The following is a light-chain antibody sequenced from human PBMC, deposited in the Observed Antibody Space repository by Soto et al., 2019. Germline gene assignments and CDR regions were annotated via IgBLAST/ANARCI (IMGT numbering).Light chain of an antibody. CDR2: GNN. CDR3: QSYDRSLSGSF. CDR1: SSNIGADYD. V-gene: IGLV1-40*01. Sequence: QSVLTQPPSVSGAPGQRVTISCTGSSSNIGADYDVHWYQQIPGTAPKFLIYGNNNRPSGVPDRFSGSKSGTSASLAITGLQAEDEADYYCQSYDRSLSGSFFGTGTKLTVL. J-gene: IGLJ1*01.